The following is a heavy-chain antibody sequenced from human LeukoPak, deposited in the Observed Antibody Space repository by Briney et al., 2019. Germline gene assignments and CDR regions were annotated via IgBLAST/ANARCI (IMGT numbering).Heavy chain of an antibody. CDR3: GRGRSRVPAAS. J-gene: IGHJ5*02. Sequence: SETLSLTCAVYGESFSGYYCNWFRQPPGKGLEWIGEINHSGSTDYNPSLKSRVTISLDTSKKYFSLHLTSVTAADTAVYYCGRGRSRVPAASWGQGTLVTVSS. V-gene: IGHV4-34*01. CDR2: INHSGST. CDR1: GESFSGYY. D-gene: IGHD2-2*01.